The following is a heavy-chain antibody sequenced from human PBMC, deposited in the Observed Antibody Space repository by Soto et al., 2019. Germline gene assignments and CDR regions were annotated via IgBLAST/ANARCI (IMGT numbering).Heavy chain of an antibody. CDR1: GFTFSGHW. CDR2: INTDGGSS. V-gene: IGHV3-74*03. Sequence: EVQLVESGGDLVQPGGSLRLSCAASGFTFSGHWMHWVRQVPGRGLEGASRINTDGGSSAYADSVKGRFTISRDNAKNTLYLQMKGLRAEDTAVYYCAREAGYCSRTSCYRRAFDTWGQGTTVTVSS. J-gene: IGHJ3*02. CDR3: AREAGYCSRTSCYRRAFDT. D-gene: IGHD2-2*01.